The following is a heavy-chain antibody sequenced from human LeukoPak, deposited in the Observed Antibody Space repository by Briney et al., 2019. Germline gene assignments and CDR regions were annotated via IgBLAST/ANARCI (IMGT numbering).Heavy chain of an antibody. D-gene: IGHD6-19*01. CDR2: ITGAGGST. V-gene: IGHV3-43*02. Sequence: PGGSLRLSCAASGFTFDDSAIHWVRQAPGKGLEWVSLITGAGGSTYYADSVKGRFTISRDNSKSSLYLQMNSLRTEDTALYYCAKATGYTSGWYGCHFDFWGQGTLVSVSS. CDR3: AKATGYTSGWYGCHFDF. J-gene: IGHJ4*02. CDR1: GFTFDDSA.